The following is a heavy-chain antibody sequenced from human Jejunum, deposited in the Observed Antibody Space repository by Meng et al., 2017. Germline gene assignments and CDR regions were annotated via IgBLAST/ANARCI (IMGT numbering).Heavy chain of an antibody. D-gene: IGHD5-12*01. CDR1: GFTFSTYW. CDR2: INSDGSSA. Sequence: GGLRLSCAASGFTFSTYWMHWVRQAPGKGLVWVSRINSDGSSATYADSVKGRFTISRDNAKNTLYLQMNSLRAEDAAIYYCARAYSGFSPFQYWGQGTLVTVSS. V-gene: IGHV3-74*01. CDR3: ARAYSGFSPFQY. J-gene: IGHJ4*02.